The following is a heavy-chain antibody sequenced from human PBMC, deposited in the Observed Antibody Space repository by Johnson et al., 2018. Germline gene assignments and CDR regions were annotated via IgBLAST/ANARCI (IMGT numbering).Heavy chain of an antibody. CDR3: ARDRNGGGWTDDAFDI. J-gene: IGHJ3*02. D-gene: IGHD1-1*01. CDR2: IYSGGST. V-gene: IGHV3-66*03. CDR1: GFTVSSNY. Sequence: VQLVESGGGLIQPGGSLRLSCAASGFTVSSNYMSWVRQAPGKGLEWVSVIYSGGSTYYADSVKGRFTISRDNSKNQLYLQMNSLRAEDTAVYYCARDRNGGGWTDDAFDIWGQGTMVTVSS.